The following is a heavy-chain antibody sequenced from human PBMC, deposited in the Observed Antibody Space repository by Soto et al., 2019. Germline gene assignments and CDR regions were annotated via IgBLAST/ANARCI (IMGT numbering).Heavy chain of an antibody. D-gene: IGHD2-15*01. V-gene: IGHV4-34*01. CDR3: ARESVLGVVRGKGDY. J-gene: IGHJ4*02. CDR1: GGSFSGYY. Sequence: QVQLQQWGAGLLKPSETLSLTCAVYGGSFSGYYWSWIRQPPGKGLEWIGQINHSGSTNYHPSLKSRVTISVDTSKNQFSLKLRSVTAADTAVYYCARESVLGVVRGKGDYWGQGTLVTVSS. CDR2: INHSGST.